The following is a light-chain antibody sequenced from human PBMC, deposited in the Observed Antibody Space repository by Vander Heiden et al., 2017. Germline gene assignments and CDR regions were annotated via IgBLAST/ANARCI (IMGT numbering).Light chain of an antibody. V-gene: IGKV1-5*03. CDR3: QQYNSYPWA. CDR1: QSISNW. CDR2: KAS. Sequence: DIQMTQSPSTLPASVGDRVTITCRASQSISNWLAWYQQKPGKAPKLLIYKASSLESGVPSKFSGSGSGTEFTLTISSLQPDDFATYYCQQYNSYPWAFGQGTKVEI. J-gene: IGKJ1*01.